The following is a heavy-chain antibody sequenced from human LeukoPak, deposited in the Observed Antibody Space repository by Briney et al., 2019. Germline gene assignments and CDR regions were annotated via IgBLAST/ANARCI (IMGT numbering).Heavy chain of an antibody. CDR1: GFTFSLYA. D-gene: IGHD2-2*01. V-gene: IGHV3-21*05. CDR2: INDDSSDI. J-gene: IGHJ4*02. Sequence: GGSLRLSCAASGFTFSLYAMNCVRQAPGKGLEGVSYINDDSSDIHYAGSVRGRFTISRDDARKTLYLQLSSLRVEDTAVYYCARDTFQPGLIDSWGQGTLVTVSS. CDR3: ARDTFQPGLIDS.